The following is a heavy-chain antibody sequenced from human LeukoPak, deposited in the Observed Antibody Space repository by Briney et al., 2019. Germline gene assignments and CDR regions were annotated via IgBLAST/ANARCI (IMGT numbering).Heavy chain of an antibody. Sequence: ASVKVSCKASGYTFTSYYMHWVRQAPGQGLEWMGIINPSGGSTSYAQKFQGRVTMTRDTPTSTVYMELSSLRSEDTAVYYCAREGSQRDFWSGYYYYYYGMDVWGQGTTVTVSS. V-gene: IGHV1-46*01. CDR1: GYTFTSYY. CDR3: AREGSQRDFWSGYYYYYYGMDV. D-gene: IGHD3-3*01. J-gene: IGHJ6*02. CDR2: INPSGGST.